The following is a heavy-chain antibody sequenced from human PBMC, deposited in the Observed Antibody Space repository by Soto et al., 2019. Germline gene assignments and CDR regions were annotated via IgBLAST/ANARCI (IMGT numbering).Heavy chain of an antibody. D-gene: IGHD3-10*01. V-gene: IGHV3-30*18. Sequence: QVQLVESGGGVVQPGRSLRLSCTASGFSFSSYGMHWVRQAPGKGLEWVAVISYDGNNKFYSDSVKGRFTVTRDNSKNTLNLHMNSLRAEDTAVYYCAKTGISYGSGSYYVDYWGQGTLVSVSS. J-gene: IGHJ4*02. CDR3: AKTGISYGSGSYYVDY. CDR2: ISYDGNNK. CDR1: GFSFSSYG.